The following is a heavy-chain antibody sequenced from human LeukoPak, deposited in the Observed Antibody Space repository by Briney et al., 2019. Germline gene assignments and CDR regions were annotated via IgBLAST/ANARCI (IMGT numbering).Heavy chain of an antibody. CDR2: IYYSGST. CDR3: ATPPIVVVTAILPFDY. J-gene: IGHJ4*02. CDR1: GGSISSSSYY. V-gene: IGHV4-39*01. D-gene: IGHD2-21*02. Sequence: SETLSLTCTVSGGSISSSSYYWGWIRQPPGKGLEWIGSIYYSGSTYYNPSLKSRVTISVDTSKNQFSLKLSSVTAADTAVYYCATPPIVVVTAILPFDYWGQGTLVTVSS.